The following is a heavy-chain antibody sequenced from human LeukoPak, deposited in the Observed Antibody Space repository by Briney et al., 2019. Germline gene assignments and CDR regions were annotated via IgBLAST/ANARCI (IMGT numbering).Heavy chain of an antibody. D-gene: IGHD3-9*01. V-gene: IGHV4-34*01. CDR2: INHSGST. J-gene: IGHJ4*02. CDR3: ARHELRYEADY. Sequence: SEALYLICAVYGGHFSGYYWSWIRQPPGKGLEWIGEINHSGSTNYNPSLKSRVTISVDTSNNQFSLTLSSVTAAHTAVYYCARHELRYEADYWGQGNLVTVS. CDR1: GGHFSGYY.